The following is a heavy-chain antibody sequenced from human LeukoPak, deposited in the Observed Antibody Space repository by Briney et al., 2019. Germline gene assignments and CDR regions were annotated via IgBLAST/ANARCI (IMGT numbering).Heavy chain of an antibody. CDR3: ARGESYGSGSYYMGNWFDP. J-gene: IGHJ5*02. D-gene: IGHD3-10*01. CDR2: ISAYNGNT. V-gene: IGHV1-18*01. CDR1: GYTFTSYG. Sequence: ASVKVSCKASGYTFTSYGISWVRQAPGQGLEWMGWISAYNGNTNYAQKLQGRVTMTTDTSTSTAYMELRSLRSDDTAVYYCARGESYGSGSYYMGNWFDPWGQGTLVTISS.